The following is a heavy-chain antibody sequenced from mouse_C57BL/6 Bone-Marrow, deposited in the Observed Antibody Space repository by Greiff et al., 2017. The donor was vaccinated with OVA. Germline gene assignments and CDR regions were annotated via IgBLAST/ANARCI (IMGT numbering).Heavy chain of an antibody. CDR1: GFTFSSYG. V-gene: IGHV5-6*01. D-gene: IGHD1-1*01. J-gene: IGHJ2*01. CDR2: ISSGGSYT. Sequence: VHVKQSGGDLVKPGGSLKLSCAASGFTFSSYGMSWVRQTPDKRLEWVATISSGGSYTYYPDSVKGRFTISRDNAKNTLYLQMSSLKSEDTAMYYCARHYYGSSYYWGQGTTLTVSS. CDR3: ARHYYGSSYY.